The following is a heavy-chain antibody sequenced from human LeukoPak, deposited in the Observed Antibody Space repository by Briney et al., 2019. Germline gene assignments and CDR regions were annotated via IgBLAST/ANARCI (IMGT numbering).Heavy chain of an antibody. D-gene: IGHD2-2*02. Sequence: SQTLSLTCTVSGGSISSGGYYWSWIRQPPGKGLEWIGYIYHSGSTYYNPSLKSRVTISVDTSKNQFSLRLSSVTAADTAVYYCAREITGYCSSTSCYTDAFDIWGQGTMVTVSS. V-gene: IGHV4-30-2*01. CDR3: AREITGYCSSTSCYTDAFDI. CDR2: IYHSGST. CDR1: GGSISSGGYY. J-gene: IGHJ3*02.